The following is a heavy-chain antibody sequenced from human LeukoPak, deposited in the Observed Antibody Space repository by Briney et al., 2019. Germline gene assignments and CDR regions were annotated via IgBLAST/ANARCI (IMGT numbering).Heavy chain of an antibody. CDR3: ARLGYCSSTSCYPDL. J-gene: IGHJ5*02. CDR2: IHHSGSI. V-gene: IGHV4-38-2*01. D-gene: IGHD2-2*01. Sequence: SIHHSGSIDYNPSLKSRVTISIDTSKKQFSLKLTYVTAADTAVYYCARLGYCSSTSCYPDLWGQGSLVTVSS.